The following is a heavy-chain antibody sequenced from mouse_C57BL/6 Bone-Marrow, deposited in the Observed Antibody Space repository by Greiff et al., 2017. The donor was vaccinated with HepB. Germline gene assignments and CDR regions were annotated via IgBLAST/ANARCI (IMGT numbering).Heavy chain of an antibody. Sequence: VQLQESGPGLVAPSQSLSITCTVSGFSLTSYGVHWVRQPPGKGLEWLVVIWSDGSTTYNSALKSRLSIRKDNSKNQVFFKMNSLQTDDTAMYYCARAPYYYDVAWFAYWGQGTLVTVSA. CDR3: ARAPYYYDVAWFAY. J-gene: IGHJ3*01. V-gene: IGHV2-6*03. CDR2: IWSDGST. CDR1: GFSLTSYG. D-gene: IGHD2-4*01.